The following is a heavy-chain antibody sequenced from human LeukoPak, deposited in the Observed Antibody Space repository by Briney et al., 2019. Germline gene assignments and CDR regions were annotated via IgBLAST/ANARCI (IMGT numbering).Heavy chain of an antibody. Sequence: GESLKISCKGSGYSFTTYWIGWVRQMPGKGLEWMGIIYPGDSDTRYSPSFQGQVTISADKSISTAYLQWSSLKASDTAMYYCARHDRITIFGVVITSTGPLDPWGQGTLVTVSS. D-gene: IGHD3-3*01. V-gene: IGHV5-51*01. J-gene: IGHJ5*02. CDR1: GYSFTTYW. CDR3: ARHDRITIFGVVITSTGPLDP. CDR2: IYPGDSDT.